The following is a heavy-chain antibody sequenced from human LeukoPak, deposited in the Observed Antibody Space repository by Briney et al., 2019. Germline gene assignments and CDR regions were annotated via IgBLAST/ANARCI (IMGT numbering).Heavy chain of an antibody. Sequence: GASVKVSCKASGGTFSSYAISWVRQAPGQRLEWMGGIIPIFGTANYAQKFQGRVTITADESTSTAYMELSSLRSEDTAVYYCARAAPRITMIVVVSPTANAFDIWGQGTMVTVSS. CDR2: IIPIFGTA. CDR1: GGTFSSYA. D-gene: IGHD3-22*01. V-gene: IGHV1-69*13. CDR3: ARAAPRITMIVVVSPTANAFDI. J-gene: IGHJ3*02.